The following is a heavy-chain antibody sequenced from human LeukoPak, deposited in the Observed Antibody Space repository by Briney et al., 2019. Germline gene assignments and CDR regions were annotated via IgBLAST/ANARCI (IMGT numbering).Heavy chain of an antibody. CDR2: IYYSGST. J-gene: IGHJ4*02. CDR1: GGSISSSSYY. CDR3: ARIGAAARD. Sequence: SETLSLTCTVSGGSISSSSYYWGWIRQPPGKGLEWIGSIYYSGSTYYNPSLKSRVTISADTSKNQFSLKLSSVTAADTAVYYCARIGAAARDWGQGTLVTVSS. V-gene: IGHV4-39*07. D-gene: IGHD6-25*01.